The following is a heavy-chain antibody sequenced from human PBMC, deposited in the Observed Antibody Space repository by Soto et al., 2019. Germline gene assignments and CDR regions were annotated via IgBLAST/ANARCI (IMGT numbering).Heavy chain of an antibody. J-gene: IGHJ6*02. CDR1: GYTSTNYG. V-gene: IGHV1-3*01. D-gene: IGHD3-3*01. CDR2: INAGSGNT. Sequence: ASVKVSCKASGYTSTNYGMHWVRQAPGQRLEWMGWINAGSGNTKYSQKFQGRITIARDTSASTVYMELSSLRSEDTAVYYCAKALRYYDFWSGYYPYYYYYGMDVWGQGTTVTVSS. CDR3: AKALRYYDFWSGYYPYYYYYGMDV.